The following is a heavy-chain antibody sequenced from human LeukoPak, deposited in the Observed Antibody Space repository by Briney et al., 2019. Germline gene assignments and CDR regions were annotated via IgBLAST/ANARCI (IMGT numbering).Heavy chain of an antibody. V-gene: IGHV4-59*12. J-gene: IGHJ4*02. CDR1: GGSISSYY. Sequence: SEALSLTCTVSGGSISSYYWSWIRQPPGKGLEWVGYIFYSGSTRYNPSLKTRVTISVDTSKNQFSLKLSSVTAADTAVYYCARSVRTTVVTPGGYWGQGTLVTVSS. CDR2: IFYSGST. D-gene: IGHD4-23*01. CDR3: ARSVRTTVVTPGGY.